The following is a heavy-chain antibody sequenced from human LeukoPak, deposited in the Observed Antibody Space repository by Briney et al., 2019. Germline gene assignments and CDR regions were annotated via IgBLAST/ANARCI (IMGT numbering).Heavy chain of an antibody. CDR3: ANKEPRYTRGLPGLGS. CDR2: ISSSGGST. V-gene: IGHV3-23*01. D-gene: IGHD1-14*01. J-gene: IGHJ4*02. Sequence: GGSLRLSCVASGFTFSSYGMTWVRQAPGKGLEWVSTISSSGGSTDYADSVKGRFTISRDNSKNTVYLQMNSLRAEDTAVYYCANKEPRYTRGLPGLGSWGQGTLVTVSS. CDR1: GFTFSSYG.